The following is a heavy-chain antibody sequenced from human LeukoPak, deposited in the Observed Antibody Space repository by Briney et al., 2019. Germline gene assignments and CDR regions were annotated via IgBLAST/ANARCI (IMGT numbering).Heavy chain of an antibody. CDR3: AKGYASH. CDR1: GFTFSSYA. J-gene: IGHJ4*02. CDR2: ISGGGGTT. D-gene: IGHD3-16*01. V-gene: IGHV3-23*01. Sequence: PGGSLRLYCAASGFTFSSYAMSWVRQAPGKGLELVSTISGGGGTTSHADSVKGRFTISRDNSKNTLYLQMNSLRAEDTAVYFCAKGYASHWGQGTLVTVSS.